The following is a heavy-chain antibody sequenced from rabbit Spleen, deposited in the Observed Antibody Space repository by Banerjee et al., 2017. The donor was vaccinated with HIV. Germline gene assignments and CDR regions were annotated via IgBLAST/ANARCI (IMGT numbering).Heavy chain of an antibody. J-gene: IGHJ6*01. CDR2: IAGDTSGFT. D-gene: IGHD7-1*01. CDR1: GFSFSSGYD. CDR3: ARDTGTSFSSYGMDL. V-gene: IGHV1S45*01. Sequence: QEQLVESGGGLVQPEGSLTLTCTASGFSFSSGYDMCWVRQAPGKGLEWISCIAGDTSGFTYSATWAKGRFTCSKTSSTTVTLQMTSLTVADTATYFCARDTGTSFSSYGMDLWGPGTLVTVS.